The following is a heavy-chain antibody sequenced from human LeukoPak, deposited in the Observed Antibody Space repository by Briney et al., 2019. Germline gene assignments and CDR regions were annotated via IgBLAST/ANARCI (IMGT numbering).Heavy chain of an antibody. CDR3: VRHGLEKIWFFDV. CDR2: VYFTGST. CDR1: GDSISRSSYY. V-gene: IGHV4-39*01. J-gene: IGHJ2*01. Sequence: PSETLSLTCNVSGDSISRSSYYWGWIRQPPGKGLEWIGSVYFTGSTYFNPSLKSRLSMSVDTSKNQVSVTVNSVTAADTALYYCVRHGLEKIWFFDVWGRGTPVTVSS. D-gene: IGHD3/OR15-3a*01.